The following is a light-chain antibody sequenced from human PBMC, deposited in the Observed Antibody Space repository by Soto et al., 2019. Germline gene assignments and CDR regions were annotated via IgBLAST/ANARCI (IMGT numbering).Light chain of an antibody. CDR1: SSDVGGYNF. CDR3: CSYSGSNTIVV. Sequence: QSVLTQPGSVSGSPGQSITISCTGTSSDVGGYNFVSWYQQHPGKAPRLMIFDVNNRPSGVSTRFSGSKSGNTASLTISGLQAEDEADYYCCSYSGSNTIVVFGGGTKLTVL. V-gene: IGLV2-14*03. J-gene: IGLJ2*01. CDR2: DVN.